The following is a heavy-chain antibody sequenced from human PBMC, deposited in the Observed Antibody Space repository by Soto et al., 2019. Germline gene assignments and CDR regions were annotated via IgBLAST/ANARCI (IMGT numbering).Heavy chain of an antibody. D-gene: IGHD1-26*01. V-gene: IGHV4-59*01. CDR3: ARDGGGGSYSVAFDY. Sequence: SETLSLTCTVSGGSISSYYWSWIRQPPGKGLEWIGYIYYSGSTNYNPSLKSRVTISVDTSKNQFSLKLSSVTAADTAVYYCARDGGGGSYSVAFDYWGQGTLVTVSS. CDR1: GGSISSYY. CDR2: IYYSGST. J-gene: IGHJ4*02.